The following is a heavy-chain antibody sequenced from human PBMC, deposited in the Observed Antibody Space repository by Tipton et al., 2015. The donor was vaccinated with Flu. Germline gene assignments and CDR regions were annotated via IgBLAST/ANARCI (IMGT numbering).Heavy chain of an antibody. D-gene: IGHD4-23*01. V-gene: IGHV4-39*07. J-gene: IGHJ4*02. CDR1: GASVRSSTYY. Sequence: TLSLTCIVSGASVRSSTYYWGFIRQPPGKGLEWIGNMHYSGGSYYNPSLKSRVIISVDTSKNQFSLKLSSVTAADTAVYYCATEYRGGGNRYYFDYWGQGTLVTVSS. CDR3: ATEYRGGGNRYYFDY. CDR2: MHYSGGS.